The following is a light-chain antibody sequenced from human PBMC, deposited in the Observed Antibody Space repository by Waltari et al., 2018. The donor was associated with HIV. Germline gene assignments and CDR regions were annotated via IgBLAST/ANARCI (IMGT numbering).Light chain of an antibody. CDR2: WAP. J-gene: IGKJ1*01. CDR3: QQYYTTLWP. CDR1: QSVVYSFNNNYF. V-gene: IGKV4-1*01. Sequence: DIVMAQTPDSLAVCLGERATINCKSRQSVVYSFNNNYFLALYQQKPGQPPKLVIDWAPTRQAGVPDLYSGRGSGTEFTLTLSSLQPEDVAVYYLQQYYTTLWPLGPGTKVEL.